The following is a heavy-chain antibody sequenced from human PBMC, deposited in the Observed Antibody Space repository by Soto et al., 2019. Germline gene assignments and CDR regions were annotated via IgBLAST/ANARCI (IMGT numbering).Heavy chain of an antibody. CDR2: IYYSGST. D-gene: IGHD3-10*01. CDR3: ARGSHLTITMVRGVREARFDY. V-gene: IGHV4-30-4*01. CDR1: GGSISSGDYY. J-gene: IGHJ4*02. Sequence: SETLSLTCTVSGGSISSGDYYWSWIRQPPGKGLEWIGYIYYSGSTYYNPSLKSRVTISVDTSKNQFSLKLSSVTAADTAVYYCARGSHLTITMVRGVREARFDYWGQGTLVTSPQ.